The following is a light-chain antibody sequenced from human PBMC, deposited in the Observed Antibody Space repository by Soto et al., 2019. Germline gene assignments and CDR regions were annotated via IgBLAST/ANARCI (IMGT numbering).Light chain of an antibody. CDR3: QQFSSSPLT. J-gene: IGKJ5*01. V-gene: IGKV3-20*01. CDR1: QSVSSSY. Sequence: EIVLTQSPGTLSLSPGERATLSCRASQSVSSSYLAWYQQKPGQAPRLLIYGASSRATGIPDRFSGSGSGTDFTLTINRLEPEDFAVYYCQQFSSSPLTFGQGTRLEIK. CDR2: GAS.